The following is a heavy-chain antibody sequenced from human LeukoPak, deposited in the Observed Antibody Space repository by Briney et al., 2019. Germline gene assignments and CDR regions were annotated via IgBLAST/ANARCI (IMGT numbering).Heavy chain of an antibody. CDR3: WVCYYDSSGYCDY. J-gene: IGHJ4*02. D-gene: IGHD3-22*01. Sequence: GGSLRLSCTASGFTFGDYAMSWVRQAPGKGLEWVGFIRSKAYGGTTEYAASVKARFTISRDDSKSIAYLQMNSLKTEDTAVYYCWVCYYDSSGYCDYWGQGTLVTVSS. CDR2: IRSKAYGGTT. CDR1: GFTFGDYA. V-gene: IGHV3-49*04.